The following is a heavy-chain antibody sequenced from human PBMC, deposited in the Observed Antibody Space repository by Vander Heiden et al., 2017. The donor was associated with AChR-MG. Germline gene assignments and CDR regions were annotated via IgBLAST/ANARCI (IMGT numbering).Heavy chain of an antibody. V-gene: IGHV4-59*01. J-gene: IGHJ5*02. Sequence: QVQLQESGPGLVKPSETLSLTCTVSGGSISSYYWSWIRQPPGKGLEWIGYIQYSGSTNHNPSLKSRVTISVDTSKIQFSLKLSSVTAADTAVYYCARALHPYGDFDPWGQGTLVTVSS. CDR3: ARALHPYGDFDP. D-gene: IGHD4-17*01. CDR1: GGSISSYY. CDR2: IQYSGST.